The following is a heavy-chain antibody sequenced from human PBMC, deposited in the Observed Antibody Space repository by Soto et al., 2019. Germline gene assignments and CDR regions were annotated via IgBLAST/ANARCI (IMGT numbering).Heavy chain of an antibody. Sequence: EVQLLESGGGLVQPGGSLKLSCVGSGFTFSGHAMTWVRQAPGKGLEWVSTLGGIGAYYADSVKGRFTISRDDSKNTVNLQMNGLRAEDTAIYYCARDLTTHDYWGQGTVVTVSS. CDR2: LGGIGA. V-gene: IGHV3-23*01. CDR3: ARDLTTHDY. J-gene: IGHJ4*02. CDR1: GFTFSGHA.